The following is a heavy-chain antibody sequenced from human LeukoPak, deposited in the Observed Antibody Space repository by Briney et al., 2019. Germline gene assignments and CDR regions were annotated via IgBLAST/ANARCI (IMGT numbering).Heavy chain of an antibody. Sequence: SETLSLTCSVSGDSISNFYWSWIRQPPGKGLEWIGYIDYSGSTSYNPSLKSRVTISIDTSKNQFSLRLNSVTAADTAVYFCARDGTAMISFDYWGQGTLVTVSS. D-gene: IGHD5-18*01. CDR2: IDYSGST. V-gene: IGHV4-59*01. CDR1: GDSISNFY. CDR3: ARDGTAMISFDY. J-gene: IGHJ4*02.